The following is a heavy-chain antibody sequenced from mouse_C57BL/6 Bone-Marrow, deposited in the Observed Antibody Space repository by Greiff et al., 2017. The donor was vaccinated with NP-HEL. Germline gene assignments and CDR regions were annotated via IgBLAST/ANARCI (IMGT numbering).Heavy chain of an antibody. CDR1: GYTFTSYG. J-gene: IGHJ3*01. CDR3: ARNKTAY. CDR2: IYPRSGNT. V-gene: IGHV1-81*01. Sequence: QVQLQQSGAELARPGASVKLSCKASGYTFTSYGISWVKQRTGQGLEWIGEIYPRSGNTYYNEKFKGKATLTADKSSSTAYMELRSLTSEDSAVYFCARNKTAYWGQGTLVTVSA.